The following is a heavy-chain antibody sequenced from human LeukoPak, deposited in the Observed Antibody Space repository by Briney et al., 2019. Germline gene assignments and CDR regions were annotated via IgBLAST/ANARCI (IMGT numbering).Heavy chain of an antibody. V-gene: IGHV1-24*01. J-gene: IGHJ4*02. D-gene: IGHD2-15*01. CDR3: VTDPVGYCSSDGCYSVDY. CDR2: FDPEDGET. Sequence: ASVKVSFEVSGYILTELSMHWVRQAPGKGLEWMGGFDPEDGETIYAQNFQGRVTMTEDTSTDTAYMELRSLRSEDTAVYYCVTDPVGYCSSDGCYSVDYWGQGTLVTVSS. CDR1: GYILTELS.